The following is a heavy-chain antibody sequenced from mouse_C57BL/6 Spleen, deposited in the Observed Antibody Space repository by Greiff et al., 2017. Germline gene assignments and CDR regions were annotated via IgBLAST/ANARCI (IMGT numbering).Heavy chain of an antibody. CDR2: INPNNGGT. V-gene: IGHV1-22*01. D-gene: IGHD2-2*01. CDR1: GYTFTDYN. CDR3: ARSRLHSYFDV. J-gene: IGHJ1*03. Sequence: VQLQQSGPELVKPGASVKMSCKASGYTFTDYNMHWVKQSHGKSLEWIGYINPNNGGTSYNQQFKGKATLTVNKSSSTAYMELRSLTSEDSAVYYCARSRLHSYFDVWGTGTTVTVSS.